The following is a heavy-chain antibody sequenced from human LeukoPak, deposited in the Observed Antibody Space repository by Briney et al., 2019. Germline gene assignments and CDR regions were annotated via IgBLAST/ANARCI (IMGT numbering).Heavy chain of an antibody. D-gene: IGHD6-19*01. J-gene: IGHJ6*02. CDR3: ARWGGRYSSGWYPYYYGMDV. CDR2: IDPSDSYT. V-gene: IGHV5-10-1*01. Sequence: GESLKISCKGSGYSFTSYWISWVRQMPGKGLEWMGRIDPSDSYTNYSPSFQGHVTISADKSISTAYLQWSSLKASDTAMYYCARWGGRYSSGWYPYYYGMDVWGQGTTVTVSS. CDR1: GYSFTSYW.